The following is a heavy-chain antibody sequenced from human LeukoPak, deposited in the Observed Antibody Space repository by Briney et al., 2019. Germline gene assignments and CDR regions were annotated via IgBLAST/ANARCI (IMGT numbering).Heavy chain of an antibody. Sequence: SETLSLTCTVSGGSISSSSYYWGWIRQPPGKGLEWIGSIYYSGSTYYNPSLKSRVTISVDTSKNQFSLKLSSVTAADTAVYYCTRDNEVRGFDYWGQGTLVTVSS. CDR2: IYYSGST. CDR3: TRDNEVRGFDY. J-gene: IGHJ4*02. CDR1: GGSISSSSYY. V-gene: IGHV4-39*07. D-gene: IGHD3-10*01.